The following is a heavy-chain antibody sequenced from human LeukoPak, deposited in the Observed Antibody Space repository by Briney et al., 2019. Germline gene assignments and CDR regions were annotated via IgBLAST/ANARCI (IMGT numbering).Heavy chain of an antibody. D-gene: IGHD1-26*01. CDR2: IYTSGST. CDR1: GGSISSGSYY. J-gene: IGHJ4*02. Sequence: PSETLSLTCTVSGGSISSGSYYWSWIRQPAGKGLEWIGRIYTSGSTNYNPSLKSRVTISVDTSKNQFSLKLSSVTAADTAVYYCARDGIVGATHWGQGTLVTVSS. V-gene: IGHV4-61*02. CDR3: ARDGIVGATH.